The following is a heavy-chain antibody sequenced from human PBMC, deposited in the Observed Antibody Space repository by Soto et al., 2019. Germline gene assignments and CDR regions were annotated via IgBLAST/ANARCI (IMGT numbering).Heavy chain of an antibody. Sequence: SETLSLTCTVSGASISGFYWSWIRKSAGKGLEWIGRIYATGTTDYNPSLKSRVMMSVDTSKKQFSLKLRSVTAADTAVYYCVRDGTKTLRDSFDPWGQGISVTVSS. V-gene: IGHV4-4*07. J-gene: IGHJ5*02. CDR1: GASISGFY. D-gene: IGHD1-1*01. CDR2: IYATGTT. CDR3: VRDGTKTLRDSFDP.